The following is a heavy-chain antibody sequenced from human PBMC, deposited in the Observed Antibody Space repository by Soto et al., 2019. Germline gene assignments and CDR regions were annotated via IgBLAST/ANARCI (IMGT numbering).Heavy chain of an antibody. V-gene: IGHV3-23*01. CDR2: ISGSGGST. J-gene: IGHJ4*02. CDR1: GFTFSSYA. D-gene: IGHD3-22*01. CDR3: AEHNDYDSSGYYFGNYFDY. Sequence: GGSLRLSCAASGFTFSSYAMSWVRQAPGKGLEWVSAISGSGGSTYYADSVKGRFTISRDNSKNTLYLQMNSLRAEDTAVYYCAEHNDYDSSGYYFGNYFDYWGQGTLVTVSS.